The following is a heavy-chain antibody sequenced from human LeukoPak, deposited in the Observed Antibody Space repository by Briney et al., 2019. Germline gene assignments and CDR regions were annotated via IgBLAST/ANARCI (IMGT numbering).Heavy chain of an antibody. CDR1: GYTFTSYD. CDR2: INPSGGST. D-gene: IGHD2-2*01. J-gene: IGHJ4*02. Sequence: ASVEVSCKASGYTFTSYDINWVRQATGQGLEWMGIINPSGGSTSYAQKFQGRVTMTRDTSTSTVYMELSSLRSEDTAVYYCARLYCSSTSCPYYFDYWGQGTLVTVSS. V-gene: IGHV1-46*01. CDR3: ARLYCSSTSCPYYFDY.